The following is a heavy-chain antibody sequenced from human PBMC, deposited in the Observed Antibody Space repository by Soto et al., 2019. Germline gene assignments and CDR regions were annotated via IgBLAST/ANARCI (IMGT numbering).Heavy chain of an antibody. V-gene: IGHV1-24*01. CDR3: ATGGYDFWRYYFDY. D-gene: IGHD3-3*01. J-gene: IGHJ4*02. CDR2: FDPEDGET. Sequence: ASVKVSCKVSGYTLTELSMHWVRQAPGKGLEWMGGFDPEDGETIYAQKFQGRVTMTEDTSTDTAYMELSSLRSEDTAVYYCATGGYDFWRYYFDYWGQGTLVTVSS. CDR1: GYTLTELS.